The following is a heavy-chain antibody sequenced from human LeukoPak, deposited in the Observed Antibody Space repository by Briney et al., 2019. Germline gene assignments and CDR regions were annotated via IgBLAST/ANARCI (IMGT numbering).Heavy chain of an antibody. Sequence: ASVKVSCRASGYTFTGYYMHWIRQAPGQGLEWMGIINPSGGSTRYAQKFQGRVTMTRDMSTSTVYMELRSLRSEDTAVYYCAREEVGDYVWGSYRHPFAYWGQGPLVTVSS. V-gene: IGHV1-46*01. CDR3: AREEVGDYVWGSYRHPFAY. D-gene: IGHD3-16*02. J-gene: IGHJ4*02. CDR1: GYTFTGYY. CDR2: INPSGGST.